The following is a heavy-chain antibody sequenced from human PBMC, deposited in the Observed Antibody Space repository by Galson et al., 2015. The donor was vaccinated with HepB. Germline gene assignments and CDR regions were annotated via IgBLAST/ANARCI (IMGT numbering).Heavy chain of an antibody. Sequence: SVKVSCKASGYTFTSYGISWVRQAPGQGLEWMGWISAYNGNTNYAQKLQGRVTMTTDTSTSTAYMELRSLRSDDTAVYYCARFRDSSSWYRYFDYWGQGTLVTVSS. D-gene: IGHD6-13*01. J-gene: IGHJ4*02. V-gene: IGHV1-18*01. CDR3: ARFRDSSSWYRYFDY. CDR1: GYTFTSYG. CDR2: ISAYNGNT.